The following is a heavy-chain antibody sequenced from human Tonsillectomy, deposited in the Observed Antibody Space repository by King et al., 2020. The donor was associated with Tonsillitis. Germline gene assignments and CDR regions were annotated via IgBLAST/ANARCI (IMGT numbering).Heavy chain of an antibody. D-gene: IGHD2-8*01. CDR1: GGTFSRYL. Sequence: VQLVESGAEVKKPGSSVKVSCKASGGTFSRYLISWVRQAPGQGLEWMGGIIPIFGATHYAQKFQDRVTITADESTSTAYMELSSLRSEDTAVYYCARNACSNDVCYTGAYWGQGTLVTVSS. CDR2: IIPIFGAT. CDR3: ARNACSNDVCYTGAY. J-gene: IGHJ4*02. V-gene: IGHV1-69*01.